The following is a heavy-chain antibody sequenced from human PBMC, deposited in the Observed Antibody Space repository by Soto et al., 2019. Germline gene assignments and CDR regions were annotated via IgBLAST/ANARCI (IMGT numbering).Heavy chain of an antibody. CDR1: GGSFSGYY. V-gene: IGHV4-34*01. CDR2: INHSGST. J-gene: IGHJ4*01. Sequence: SETLSLTCTVYGGSFSGYYWSWIRQPPGKGLEWIGEINHSGSTNYNPSLKSRVTISVDASKNHFSLRLTSVTAADTAVYYCARGECSGGSCSLFDIWGQGTMVTVSS. CDR3: ARGECSGGSCSLFDI. D-gene: IGHD2-15*01.